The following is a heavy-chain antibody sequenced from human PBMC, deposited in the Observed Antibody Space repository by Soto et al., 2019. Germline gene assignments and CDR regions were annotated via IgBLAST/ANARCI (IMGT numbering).Heavy chain of an antibody. J-gene: IGHJ6*02. CDR1: GYRFTGYG. D-gene: IGHD6-13*01. CDR3: VKDMGQAAVGIRYPYGLDV. Sequence: ASVKVSCKASGYRFTGYGLHWVRQAPGQGLQWMGWINPRSGATDYAQKFQGRVTMTRETSTNTAYLELSGLRSDDTAVYYCVKDMGQAAVGIRYPYGLDVWGLGTTVTVSS. CDR2: INPRSGAT. V-gene: IGHV1-2*02.